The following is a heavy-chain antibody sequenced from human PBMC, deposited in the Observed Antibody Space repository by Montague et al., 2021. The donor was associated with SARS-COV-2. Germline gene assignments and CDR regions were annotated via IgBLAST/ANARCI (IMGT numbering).Heavy chain of an antibody. V-gene: IGHV4-4*02. Sequence: SETLSLTYVVSDVSLSSSTWWSWVRQSPGKGLEWVGETYLSGFTQYNPSVKSRVTISLDDSRSQFSLRLTSVTAADTAAYFCARGGLGNRGFDYWGQGALVTVSS. D-gene: IGHD3/OR15-3a*01. CDR1: DVSLSSSTW. CDR2: TYLSGFT. J-gene: IGHJ4*02. CDR3: ARGGLGNRGFDY.